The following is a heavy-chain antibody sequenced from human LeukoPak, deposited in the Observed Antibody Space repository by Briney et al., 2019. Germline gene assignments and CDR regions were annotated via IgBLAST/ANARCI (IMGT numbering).Heavy chain of an antibody. CDR1: GFTFSNYW. Sequence: GGSLRLSCAASGFTFSNYWMSWVRQAPGKGLEWVANIKQDGSEKYYVDSVKGRFTISRDNAKNSLLLQMNSLRSEDTAVYYCARASGSSTIPTKYWGQGTLVTVSS. V-gene: IGHV3-7*03. J-gene: IGHJ4*02. CDR2: IKQDGSEK. D-gene: IGHD3-9*01. CDR3: ARASGSSTIPTKY.